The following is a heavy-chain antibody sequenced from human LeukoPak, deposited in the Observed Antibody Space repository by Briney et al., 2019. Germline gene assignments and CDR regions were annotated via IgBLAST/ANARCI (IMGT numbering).Heavy chain of an antibody. CDR1: GDSISSYY. V-gene: IGHV4-59*01. Sequence: SETLTLMCTVSGDSISSYYWIWIRQPPGKGLEWIGYIFYSGSTNYNPSLKSRVTISVDTSKNQFSLKLRSVTAADTAVYYCARGPDGYNQNWGQGTLVTVSS. J-gene: IGHJ4*02. D-gene: IGHD5-24*01. CDR3: ARGPDGYNQN. CDR2: IFYSGST.